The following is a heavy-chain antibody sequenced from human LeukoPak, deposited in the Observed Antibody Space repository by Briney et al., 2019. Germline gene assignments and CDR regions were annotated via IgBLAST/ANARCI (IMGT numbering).Heavy chain of an antibody. CDR1: GYSITSGYY. CDR3: ARASSSWGGDY. Sequence: SETLSLTCAVSGYSITSGYYWGWIRQPPGKGLEWIGSICHSGSTYYNPSLKSRVTMSIDTSKNQFSLKLSSVTAADTAVYYCARASSSWGGDYWGQGTLVTVSS. D-gene: IGHD6-13*01. J-gene: IGHJ4*02. CDR2: ICHSGST. V-gene: IGHV4-38-2*01.